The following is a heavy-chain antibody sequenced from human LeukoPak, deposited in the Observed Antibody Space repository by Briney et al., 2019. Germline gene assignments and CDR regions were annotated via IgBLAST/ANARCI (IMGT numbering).Heavy chain of an antibody. CDR2: ITSSSSNE. CDR3: APYYYDSSGPS. CDR1: GFTFSSYS. Sequence: GGSLRLSCAASGFTFSSYSMNWVRQAPGKGLEWISYITSSSSNEYYADSVKGRFTISRDNAKNSLYLQMNSLRAEDTAVYYCAPYYYDSSGPSWGQGTLVTVSS. V-gene: IGHV3-48*01. J-gene: IGHJ4*02. D-gene: IGHD3-22*01.